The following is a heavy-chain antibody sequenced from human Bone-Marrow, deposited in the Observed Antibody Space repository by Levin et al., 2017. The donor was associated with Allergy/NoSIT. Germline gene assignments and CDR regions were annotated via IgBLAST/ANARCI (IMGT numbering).Heavy chain of an antibody. CDR1: GFTFSSYW. Sequence: PGGSLRLSCAASGFTFSSYWMSWVRQAPGKGLEWVANIKQDGSEKYYVDSVKGRFTISRDNAKNSLYLQMNSLRAEDTAVYYCARSALGFLEWLLSYYYYMDVWGKGTTVTVSS. D-gene: IGHD3-3*01. J-gene: IGHJ6*03. V-gene: IGHV3-7*03. CDR3: ARSALGFLEWLLSYYYYMDV. CDR2: IKQDGSEK.